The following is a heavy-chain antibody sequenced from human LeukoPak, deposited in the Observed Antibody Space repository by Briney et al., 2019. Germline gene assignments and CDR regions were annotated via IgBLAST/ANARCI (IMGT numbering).Heavy chain of an antibody. CDR2: IKQDGGEK. D-gene: IGHD4-17*01. CDR1: GFTFSSYW. Sequence: SGGSLRLSCAASGFTFSSYWMNWARQAPGKGLEWVANIKQDGGEKYYLDSVKGRFTVSRDNAKNSLYLQMNSLRAEDTAVYYCARVGARQILEYWGQGTLVTVSS. V-gene: IGHV3-7*01. J-gene: IGHJ4*02. CDR3: ARVGARQILEY.